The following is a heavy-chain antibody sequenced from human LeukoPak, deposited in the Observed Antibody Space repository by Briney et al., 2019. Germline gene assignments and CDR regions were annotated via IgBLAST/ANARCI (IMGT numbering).Heavy chain of an antibody. CDR2: ISAYNGNT. J-gene: IGHJ4*02. CDR1: GYTFTTYG. D-gene: IGHD6-13*01. Sequence: GASVKVSCKASGYTFTTYGISWVRQAPGQGLEWMGWISAYNGNTNYAQKFQGRVTITRDTSASTAYMELSSLRSEDTAVYYCASGAAGNGAFDYWGQGTLVTVSS. V-gene: IGHV1-18*01. CDR3: ASGAAGNGAFDY.